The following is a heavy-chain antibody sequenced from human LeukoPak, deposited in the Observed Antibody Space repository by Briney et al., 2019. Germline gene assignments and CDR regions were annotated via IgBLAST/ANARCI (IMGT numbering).Heavy chain of an antibody. Sequence: GGSLRLSCAASGFTFSSYWMSWVRQAPGKGLEWVANIKQDGSEKYYVDSVKGRFTISRDNAKNSLYLQMNSLRAEDTAVYYCARGVAAAGRRRDAFDIWGQGTMVTVSS. CDR3: ARGVAAAGRRRDAFDI. D-gene: IGHD6-13*01. CDR2: IKQDGSEK. CDR1: GFTFSSYW. J-gene: IGHJ3*02. V-gene: IGHV3-7*01.